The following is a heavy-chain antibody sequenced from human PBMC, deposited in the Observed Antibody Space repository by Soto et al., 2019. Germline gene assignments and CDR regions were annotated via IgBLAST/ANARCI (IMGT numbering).Heavy chain of an antibody. CDR3: AGLNYESGLDV. Sequence: QITLKESGPTLVRPTQTLTLTCSFSGFSLNTNGMGVGWIRQPPGKALELIAFIYWDEDTRYILSLKTRLNVTTDTSKIEVVITLTNLGPLDTGTYCSAGLNYESGLDVWGKGTTATVSS. CDR2: IYWDEDT. V-gene: IGHV2-5*02. D-gene: IGHD1-7*01. CDR1: GFSLNTNGMG. J-gene: IGHJ6*04.